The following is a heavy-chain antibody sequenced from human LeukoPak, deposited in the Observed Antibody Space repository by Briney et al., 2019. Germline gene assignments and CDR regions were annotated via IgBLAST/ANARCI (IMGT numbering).Heavy chain of an antibody. CDR2: IYSGGST. J-gene: IGHJ4*02. Sequence: GGSLRLSCAASGFTVSSNYMSWVRQAPGKGLEWVSVIYSGGSTYYADSVKGRFTISRDNAKNSVSLQMNSLRVEDTALYYCATDGGPFDNWGQGTLVAVSS. V-gene: IGHV3-53*01. CDR1: GFTVSSNY. CDR3: ATDGGPFDN.